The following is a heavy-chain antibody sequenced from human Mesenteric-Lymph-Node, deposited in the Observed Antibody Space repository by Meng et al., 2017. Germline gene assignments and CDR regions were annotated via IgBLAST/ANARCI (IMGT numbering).Heavy chain of an antibody. J-gene: IGHJ5*02. V-gene: IGHV4-38-2*02. D-gene: IGHD2-15*01. CDR1: GSSISSGYF. Sequence: GSLRPSCGVFGSSISSGYFWGWIRQPPGKGLEWLASMYHPSRITYYNPSLRSRVTMSLDPSKNQSSLKLSFVTAADTAVYYCAREAYCSGVGCYNWFHPWGQGTLVTVSS. CDR2: MYHPSRIT. CDR3: AREAYCSGVGCYNWFHP.